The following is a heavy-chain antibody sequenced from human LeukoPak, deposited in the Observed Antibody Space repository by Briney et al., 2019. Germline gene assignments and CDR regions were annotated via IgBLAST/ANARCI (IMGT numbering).Heavy chain of an antibody. CDR2: FYYSGTT. CDR3: ARAPYYDIWSGYWDNWFDP. V-gene: IGHV4-59*01. CDR1: GGSITSDY. Sequence: PSETLSLTCTVSGGSITSDYWSWIRQSPGKELEWIGYFYYSGTTYYSPSLKSRVTISVDTSKSQFSLRLTSVTAADTAVYYCARAPYYDIWSGYWDNWFDPWGQGTLVTVSS. J-gene: IGHJ5*02. D-gene: IGHD3-3*01.